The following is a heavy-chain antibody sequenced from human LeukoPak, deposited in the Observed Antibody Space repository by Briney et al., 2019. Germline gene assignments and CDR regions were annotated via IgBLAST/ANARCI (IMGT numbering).Heavy chain of an antibody. D-gene: IGHD6-13*01. CDR2: IHPGNSET. CDR1: EYSFSSYW. Sequence: GESLKISCKGSEYSFSSYWIAWARQMPGKGLEWMGIIHPGNSETTYNPSFQGQATISADKSINTAYLQWNSLKASDTAMYYCARRLSSIAAAAANDYWGQGTLVTVSS. V-gene: IGHV5-51*01. J-gene: IGHJ4*02. CDR3: ARRLSSIAAAAANDY.